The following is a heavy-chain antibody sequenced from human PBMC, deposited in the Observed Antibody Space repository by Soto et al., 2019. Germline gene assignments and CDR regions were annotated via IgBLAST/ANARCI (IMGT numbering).Heavy chain of an antibody. CDR3: ARDRQWLARGAFDI. Sequence: ASVKVSCKASGGTFSSYAISWVRQAPGQGLEWMGGIIPIFGTANYAQKFQGRVTITADESTSTAYMELSSLRSEDTAVYYCARDRQWLARGAFDIWGQGTMVTVSS. CDR2: IIPIFGTA. V-gene: IGHV1-69*13. D-gene: IGHD6-19*01. J-gene: IGHJ3*02. CDR1: GGTFSSYA.